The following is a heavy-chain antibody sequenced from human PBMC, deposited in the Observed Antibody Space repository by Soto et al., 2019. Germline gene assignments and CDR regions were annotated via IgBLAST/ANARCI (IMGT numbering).Heavy chain of an antibody. V-gene: IGHV4-59*08. CDR3: ARHAHIPRYNWNDPDYYYGMDV. CDR2: IYYSGST. CDR1: GGSISSYY. D-gene: IGHD1-1*01. Sequence: PSETLSLTCTVSGGSISSYYWSWIRQPPGKGLEWIGYIYYSGSTNYNPSLKSRVTISVDTSKNQFSLKLSSVTAADTAVYYCARHAHIPRYNWNDPDYYYGMDVWGQGTTVTVS. J-gene: IGHJ6*02.